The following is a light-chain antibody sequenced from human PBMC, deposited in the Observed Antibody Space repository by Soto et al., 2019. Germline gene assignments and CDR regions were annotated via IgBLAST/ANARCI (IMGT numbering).Light chain of an antibody. CDR1: SSDVGGYKY. Sequence: QSVLTQPASVSGSPGQSITISCAGTSSDVGGYKYVSWYQQHPGKAPKLMIYEVSNRPSGISNRFSGSESGNTASLTISGLQAEDEADYYCSSYTNNNTLVFGGGTKLTVL. J-gene: IGLJ2*01. CDR3: SSYTNNNTLV. V-gene: IGLV2-14*01. CDR2: EVS.